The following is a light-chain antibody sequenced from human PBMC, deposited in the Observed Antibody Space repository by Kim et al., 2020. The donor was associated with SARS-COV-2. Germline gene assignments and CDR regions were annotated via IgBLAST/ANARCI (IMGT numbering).Light chain of an antibody. J-gene: IGLJ2*01. CDR3: QTWDSATVV. Sequence: SVSPGQTANISCSGDKLGDKYASWYQQKPGQSPILVIYQDNKRPSGIPERFSGSNSGNTATLTISGTQAMDEADYYCQTWDSATVVFGDGTQLTVL. CDR1: KLGDKY. V-gene: IGLV3-1*01. CDR2: QDN.